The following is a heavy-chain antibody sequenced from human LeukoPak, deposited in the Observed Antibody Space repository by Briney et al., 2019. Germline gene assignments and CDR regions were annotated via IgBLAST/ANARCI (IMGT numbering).Heavy chain of an antibody. V-gene: IGHV4-61*02. J-gene: IGHJ5*02. D-gene: IGHD2-2*01. Sequence: PSETLSLTCTVSGGSSSSGSYYWSWIRQPAGKGLEWIGRIYTSGSTNYNPSLKSRVTISVDTSKNQFSLKLSSVTAADTAVYYCARSRYQLLPGYNWFDPWGQGTLVIVSS. CDR1: GGSSSSGSYY. CDR3: ARSRYQLLPGYNWFDP. CDR2: IYTSGST.